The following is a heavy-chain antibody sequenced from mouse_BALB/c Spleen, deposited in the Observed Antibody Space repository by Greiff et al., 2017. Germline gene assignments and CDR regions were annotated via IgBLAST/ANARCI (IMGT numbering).Heavy chain of an antibody. Sequence: EVKLVESGGGLVQPGESLKLSCESNEYEFPSHDMSWVRKTPEKRLELVAAFNSDGGSTYYPDTMERRFIISRDNTKKTLYLQMSSLRSEDTALYYCARRRTGTRAMDYWGQETSVTVSS. CDR1: EYEFPSHD. J-gene: IGHJ4*01. CDR3: ARRRTGTRAMDY. V-gene: IGHV5-2*03. D-gene: IGHD4-1*01. CDR2: FNSDGGST.